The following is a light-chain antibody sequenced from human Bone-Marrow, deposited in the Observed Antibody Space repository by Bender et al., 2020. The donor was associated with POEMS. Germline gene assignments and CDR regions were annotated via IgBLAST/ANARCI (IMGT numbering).Light chain of an antibody. CDR2: SNN. Sequence: QSVLTQPPSASGTPGQSVTISCSGTSSNFGNNAANWYQHLPGTAPKLLIYSNNQRPSGVPDRFSASTSGTSASLAISGLQSDDEADYYCSSWDDSLNGWVFGGGTKLTV. CDR1: SSNFGNNA. J-gene: IGLJ3*02. CDR3: SSWDDSLNGWV. V-gene: IGLV1-44*01.